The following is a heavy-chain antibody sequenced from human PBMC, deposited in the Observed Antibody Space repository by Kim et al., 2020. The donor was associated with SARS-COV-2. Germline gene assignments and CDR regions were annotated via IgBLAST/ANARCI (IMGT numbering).Heavy chain of an antibody. V-gene: IGHV4-38-2*02. D-gene: IGHD3-10*01. CDR1: GYSISSGYY. Sequence: SETLSLTCTVSGYSISSGYYWGWIRQPPGKGLEWIGSIYHSGSTYYNPSLKSRVTISVDTSKNQFSLKLSSVTAADTAVYYCARSNMVRGRYFDYWGQGTLVTVSS. CDR3: ARSNMVRGRYFDY. CDR2: IYHSGST. J-gene: IGHJ4*02.